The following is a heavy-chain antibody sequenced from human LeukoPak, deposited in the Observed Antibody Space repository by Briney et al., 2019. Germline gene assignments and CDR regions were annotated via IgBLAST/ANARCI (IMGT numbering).Heavy chain of an antibody. J-gene: IGHJ6*02. CDR1: GGSISGGDYY. V-gene: IGHV4-30-4*01. CDR3: ARALRYVSGGGCYAFYAGMDV. Sequence: SQTLSLTCTVSGGSISGGDYYWSWIRQPPGKGLEWIGYIYYSGSTYYNPSLKSRVTISVDTSKNQFSLKLSSVTAADTAVYYCARALRYVSGGGCYAFYAGMDVWGQGTTVTVSS. D-gene: IGHD2-15*01. CDR2: IYYSGST.